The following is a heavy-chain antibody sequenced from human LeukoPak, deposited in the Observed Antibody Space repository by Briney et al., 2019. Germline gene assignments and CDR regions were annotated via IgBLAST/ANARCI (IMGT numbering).Heavy chain of an antibody. Sequence: LETLSLTCAVYGGSFSGYYWSWIRQPPGKGLEWIGEINHSGSTNYNPSLKSRVTISVDTSKNQFSLKLSSVTAADTAVYYCARPKHTYYYGMDGWGQGTTVTVSS. CDR1: GGSFSGYY. CDR2: INHSGST. V-gene: IGHV4-34*01. J-gene: IGHJ6*02. CDR3: ARPKHTYYYGMDG. D-gene: IGHD2-21*01.